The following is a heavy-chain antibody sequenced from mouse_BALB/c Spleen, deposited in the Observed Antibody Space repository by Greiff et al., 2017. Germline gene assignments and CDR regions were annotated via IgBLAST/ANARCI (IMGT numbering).Heavy chain of an antibody. V-gene: IGHV1-77*01. CDR2: IYPGSGST. CDR3: AREAY. Sequence: QVQLQQSGPELVKPGASVKMSCKASGYTFTDYVISWVMQSPGQGLEWIGEIYPGSGSTYYNEKFKGKATLTADKSSNTAYIQLSSLTSEDSAVYFCAREAYWGQGTLVTVSA. CDR1: GYTFTDYV. J-gene: IGHJ3*01.